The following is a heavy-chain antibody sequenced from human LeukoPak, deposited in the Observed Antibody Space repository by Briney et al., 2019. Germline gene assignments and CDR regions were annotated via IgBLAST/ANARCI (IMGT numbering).Heavy chain of an antibody. Sequence: PSETLSLTCTVSGASINTGTHYWGWVRQPPGKGLEWIGSVFQSGSTYYGPSLKSPVTISIDMSKSQFSLSLTSVTASDTAIYFCARLPTGVAGGDFFDTWGQGTLVTVSS. CDR3: ARLPTGVAGGDFFDT. J-gene: IGHJ4*02. V-gene: IGHV4-39*01. CDR2: VFQSGST. D-gene: IGHD2-8*02. CDR1: GASINTGTHY.